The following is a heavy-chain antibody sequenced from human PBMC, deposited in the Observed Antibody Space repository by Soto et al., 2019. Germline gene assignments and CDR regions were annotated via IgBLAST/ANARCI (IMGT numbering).Heavy chain of an antibody. CDR3: ARPSYYDFWSGYPPDYYYYRDV. CDR2: IIPILGIA. D-gene: IGHD3-3*01. V-gene: IGHV1-69*02. J-gene: IGHJ6*03. Sequence: SVKVSCKASGGTFSSYTISWVRQAPGQGLEWMGRIIPILGIANYAQKFQGRVTITADKSTSTAYMELSSLRSEDTAVYYCARPSYYDFWSGYPPDYYYYRDVWGKGTTVTVSS. CDR1: GGTFSSYT.